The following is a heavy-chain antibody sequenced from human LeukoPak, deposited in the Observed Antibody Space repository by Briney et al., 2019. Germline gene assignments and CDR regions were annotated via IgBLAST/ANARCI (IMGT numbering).Heavy chain of an antibody. CDR1: GFSLTTGGVA. D-gene: IGHD4/OR15-4a*01. CDR2: IYGNDDK. J-gene: IGHJ4*02. V-gene: IGHV2-5*01. Sequence: SGPTLVNPTQTLTLTCTFSGFSLTTGGVAVAWIRQPPGKALEWLAVIYGNDDKRYSPSLASRLSIAKDTSKNQVVLTMTNMDPADTATYFCAHRRMSTFDYWGQGTLVTVSS. CDR3: AHRRMSTFDY.